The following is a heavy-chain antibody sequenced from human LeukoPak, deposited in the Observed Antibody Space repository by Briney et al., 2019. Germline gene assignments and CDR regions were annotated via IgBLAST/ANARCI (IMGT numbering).Heavy chain of an antibody. CDR2: INHSGST. J-gene: IGHJ4*02. CDR1: GGSFSDYY. Sequence: PSETLSLTCAVFGGSFSDYYWSWIRQPPGMGLEWVGEINHSGSTNYNPSLKSRVTISVDTSKNQFSLKLSSVTAADTAVYYCASFSVVPAYFDYWGQGTLVTVSS. V-gene: IGHV4-34*01. D-gene: IGHD2-2*01. CDR3: ASFSVVPAYFDY.